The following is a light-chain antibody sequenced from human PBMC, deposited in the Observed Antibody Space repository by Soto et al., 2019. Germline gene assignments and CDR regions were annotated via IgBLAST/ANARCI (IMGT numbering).Light chain of an antibody. CDR2: VNSDGSH. Sequence: QPVLTQSPSAAASLGAPVRLTCTLSSGHSSYAIAWHQQQPEKGPRFLIKVNSDGSHSKGDGIPDRFSGSSSGAERYLTISSLQSEDEADYYCQTWGTGLSWVFGGGTKLTVL. J-gene: IGLJ3*02. V-gene: IGLV4-69*01. CDR3: QTWGTGLSWV. CDR1: SGHSSYA.